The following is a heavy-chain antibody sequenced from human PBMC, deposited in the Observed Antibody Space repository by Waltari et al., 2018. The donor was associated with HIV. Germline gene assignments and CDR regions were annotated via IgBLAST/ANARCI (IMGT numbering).Heavy chain of an antibody. J-gene: IGHJ4*02. CDR2: IIPILGTG. D-gene: IGHD1-26*01. Sequence: QVQLVQSGAEVKKPGSSVKVSCKASGGTFSSYGINWVRQAPGQGLEWMGGIIPILGTGNYAQKFQGRVTIIADESTSTAYMELSSLRSDDTAVYYCARGGWEVPYYFDYWGQGTLVTVSP. V-gene: IGHV1-69*12. CDR3: ARGGWEVPYYFDY. CDR1: GGTFSSYG.